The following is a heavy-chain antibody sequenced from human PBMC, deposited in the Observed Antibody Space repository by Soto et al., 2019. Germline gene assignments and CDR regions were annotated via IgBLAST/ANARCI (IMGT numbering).Heavy chain of an antibody. CDR2: IYWDDDR. CDR1: GFSLTTTGVA. V-gene: IGHV2-5*02. CDR3: VQSFYDLSGPFLFAY. D-gene: IGHD3-22*01. Sequence: QITLKESGPTLVKPTQTLTLTCTLSGFSLTTTGVAVGWIRQPPGKALEWLALIYWDDDRRQSPSLKSRLTFPRYISNNQVVLTLTNMHPVATATYFCVQSFYDLSGPFLFAYWGQGALVTVSS. J-gene: IGHJ4*02.